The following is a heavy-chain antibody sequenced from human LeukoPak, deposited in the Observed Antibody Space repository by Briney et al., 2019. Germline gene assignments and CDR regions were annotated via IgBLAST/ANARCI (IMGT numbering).Heavy chain of an antibody. CDR3: ARKYCSSTGCLFDC. J-gene: IGHJ4*02. D-gene: IGHD2-2*01. Sequence: PGGSLRLSCAASGFTFSSYEMNWVRQAPGKGLEWVSYISSSGSSIYYADSVKGRFTISRDNAKNSLYLQMNSLRAEDTAVYYCARKYCSSTGCLFDCWGQGTLVTVSS. CDR2: ISSSGSSI. V-gene: IGHV3-48*03. CDR1: GFTFSSYE.